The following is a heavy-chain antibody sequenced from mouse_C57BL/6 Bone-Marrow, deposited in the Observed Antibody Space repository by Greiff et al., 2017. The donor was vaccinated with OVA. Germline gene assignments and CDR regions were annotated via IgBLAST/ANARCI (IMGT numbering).Heavy chain of an antibody. V-gene: IGHV3-6*01. CDR2: ISYDGSN. CDR3: ARALYDGYLDY. CDR1: GYSIPSGYY. J-gene: IGHJ2*01. Sequence: DVQLQESGPGLVKPSQSLSLTCSVTGYSIPSGYYWNWIRQFPGNKLEWMGYISYDGSNNYNPSLKNRISITRDTSKNQFFLKLNSVTTEDTATYYCARALYDGYLDYWGQGTTLTVSS. D-gene: IGHD2-3*01.